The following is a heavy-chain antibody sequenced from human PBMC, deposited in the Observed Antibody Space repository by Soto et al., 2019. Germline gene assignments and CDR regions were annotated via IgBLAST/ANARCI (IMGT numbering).Heavy chain of an antibody. CDR2: ISSSGSTI. CDR1: GFTFSDYY. V-gene: IGHV3-11*01. CDR3: AREALKGGKFVVVPAAQGDGMDV. J-gene: IGHJ6*02. D-gene: IGHD2-2*01. Sequence: KPGGSLRLSCAASGFTFSDYYMSWIRQAPGKGLEWVSYISSSGSTIYYADSVKGRFTISRDNAKNSLYLQMNSLRAEDTAVYYCAREALKGGKFVVVPAAQGDGMDVWGQGTTVTVSS.